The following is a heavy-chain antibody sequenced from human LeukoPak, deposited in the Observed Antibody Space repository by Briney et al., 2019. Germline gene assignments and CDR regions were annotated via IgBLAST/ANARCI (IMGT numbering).Heavy chain of an antibody. V-gene: IGHV3-53*01. Sequence: SGGSLRLSCAASGFTVSSNYMSWVRQAPGKGLEWVSVIYSGGSTYYADSVKGRFTISRDNSKNTLYLQMNSLRAEDTAVYYCARTSHLTTVTYWGQGTLVTVSS. J-gene: IGHJ4*02. CDR2: IYSGGST. CDR1: GFTVSSNY. CDR3: ARTSHLTTVTY. D-gene: IGHD4-11*01.